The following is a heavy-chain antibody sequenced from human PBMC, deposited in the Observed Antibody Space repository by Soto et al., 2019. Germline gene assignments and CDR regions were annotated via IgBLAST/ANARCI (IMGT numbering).Heavy chain of an antibody. D-gene: IGHD4-4*01. CDR1: GFTFSSYA. CDR2: ISGSGGST. CDR3: AKEQSGPMTTVTNFDY. Sequence: PGGSLRLSCAASGFTFSSYAMSWVRQAPGKGLEWVSAISGSGGSTYYADSVKGRFTISRDNSKNTLYLQMNSLRAEDTAVYYCAKEQSGPMTTVTNFDYWGQGTLVTVSS. J-gene: IGHJ4*02. V-gene: IGHV3-23*01.